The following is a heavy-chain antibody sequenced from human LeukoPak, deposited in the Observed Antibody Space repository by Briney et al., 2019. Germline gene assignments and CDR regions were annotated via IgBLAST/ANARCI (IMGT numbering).Heavy chain of an antibody. CDR3: AKAKTSPRFPFEH. D-gene: IGHD3-16*01. J-gene: IGHJ4*02. CDR2: MYSGGST. CDR1: GFTVSTNF. Sequence: PGGSLRLSCAASGFTVSTNFMSWVRQAPGKGLECVSFMYSGGSTYYADSVKGRFTISRDTSKNTLYLQMNSLRAEDTALYYCAKAKTSPRFPFEHWGLGTLVVVSA. V-gene: IGHV3-53*01.